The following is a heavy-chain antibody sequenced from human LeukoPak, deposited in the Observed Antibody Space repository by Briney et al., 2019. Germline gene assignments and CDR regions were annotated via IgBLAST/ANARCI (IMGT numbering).Heavy chain of an antibody. CDR3: AKCDDLMVTEDY. D-gene: IGHD2-21*02. CDR2: ISGSSVGT. J-gene: IGHJ4*02. V-gene: IGHV3-23*01. Sequence: PGGSLRLSCAASGFTFSSYGMTWVRQAPGKGLEWVSSISGSSVGTYYADSVKGRFTISRDNSKNTLYLQMNSLRVEDTAVYYCAKCDDLMVTEDYWGQGTLVIVSS. CDR1: GFTFSSYG.